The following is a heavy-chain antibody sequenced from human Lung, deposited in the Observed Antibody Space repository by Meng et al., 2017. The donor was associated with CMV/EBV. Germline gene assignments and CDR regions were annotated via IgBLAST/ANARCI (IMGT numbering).Heavy chain of an antibody. D-gene: IGHD6-6*01. V-gene: IGHV3-53*01. CDR1: GFTVRRPS. Sequence: CAASGFTVRRPSMRWLRQIPGMCLDWVSVIYSGVSTYYADSVNGRFTLSSDNSKTTLSLQMTSLSAADTAVYYCARCIAPRRNWYFDLWGRGTLVTVSS. CDR3: ARCIAPRRNWYFDL. CDR2: IYSGVST. J-gene: IGHJ2*01.